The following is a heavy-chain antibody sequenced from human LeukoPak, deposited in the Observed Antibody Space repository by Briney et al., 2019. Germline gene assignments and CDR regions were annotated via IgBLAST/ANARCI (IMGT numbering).Heavy chain of an antibody. V-gene: IGHV3-48*04. CDR2: ISSSGSTI. Sequence: GGSLRLSCAASGFTFSTYGMHWVRQAPGKGLEWVSYISSSGSTIYYADSVKGRFTISRDNAKNSLYLQMNSLRAEDTAVYYCARPLFPGIAVAGIFDPWGQGTLVTVSS. CDR1: GFTFSTYG. D-gene: IGHD6-19*01. CDR3: ARPLFPGIAVAGIFDP. J-gene: IGHJ5*02.